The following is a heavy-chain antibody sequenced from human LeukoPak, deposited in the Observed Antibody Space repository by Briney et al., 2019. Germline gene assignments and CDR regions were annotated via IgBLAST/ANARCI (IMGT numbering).Heavy chain of an antibody. J-gene: IGHJ3*02. Sequence: ASETLSLTCTVSGGSISSYYWSWIRQPAGKGLEWIGRIYTSGSTNYNPSLKSRVTMSVDTSKNQFSLKLSSVTAADTAVYYCARRLYDFWSGYPDDAFDIWGQGTMVTVSS. D-gene: IGHD3-3*01. CDR2: IYTSGST. V-gene: IGHV4-4*07. CDR3: ARRLYDFWSGYPDDAFDI. CDR1: GGSISSYY.